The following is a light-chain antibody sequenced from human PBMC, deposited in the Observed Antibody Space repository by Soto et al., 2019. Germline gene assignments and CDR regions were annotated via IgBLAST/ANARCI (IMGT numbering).Light chain of an antibody. Sequence: QSALTQPPSVSGSPGQSVTISCTGTSSDVGSYNRVSWYKQPPGAAPKLVIYEVIHRPSGVPDRFSGSKSGNTASLTISGLQAEDEADFYCYSYTSSSTYVFGPGTKVTVL. CDR1: SSDVGSYNR. J-gene: IGLJ1*01. V-gene: IGLV2-18*02. CDR2: EVI. CDR3: YSYTSSSTYV.